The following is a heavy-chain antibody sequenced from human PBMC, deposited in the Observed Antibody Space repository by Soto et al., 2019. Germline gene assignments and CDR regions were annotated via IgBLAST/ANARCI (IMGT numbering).Heavy chain of an antibody. V-gene: IGHV4-61*01. Sequence: PSETLSLTCTVPGGSVNICTYYWSWIRQPPGKGLEWIGFIHYSGSTNYNPSLKGRVTMSVDTSKNQFSLKLTSVNTADTAIYYCTRGGDPYKTGHWGQGTLVTVSS. D-gene: IGHD2-21*01. CDR2: IHYSGST. CDR1: GGSVNICTYY. J-gene: IGHJ4*02. CDR3: TRGGDPYKTGH.